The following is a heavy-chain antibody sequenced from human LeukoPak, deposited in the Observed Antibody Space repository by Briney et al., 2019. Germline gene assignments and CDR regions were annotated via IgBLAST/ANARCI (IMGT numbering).Heavy chain of an antibody. CDR1: GDSVSSNSAA. J-gene: IGHJ4*02. CDR2: TYYRSSWYN. Sequence: SQTLSLTCAISGDSVSSNSAAWNWVRQSPSRGLEWLERTYYRSSWYNDYTLSLRGRITVDPDTSKNQFSLQLNSVSPEDTAVYYCARQGRSGASYSGLDSWGQGTLVTVSS. V-gene: IGHV6-1*01. D-gene: IGHD1-26*01. CDR3: ARQGRSGASYSGLDS.